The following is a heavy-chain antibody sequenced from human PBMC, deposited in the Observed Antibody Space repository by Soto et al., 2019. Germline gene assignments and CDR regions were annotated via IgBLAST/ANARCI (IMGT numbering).Heavy chain of an antibody. CDR1: GYSLSRYW. J-gene: IGHJ4*02. V-gene: IGHV5-51*01. Sequence: VESVKISCNGSGYSLSRYWIAWVRQTPGKGLEWMGLIYPGDSDTRYSPSFQGQVTISADKSITTAYLQWSSLKASDTAIYYCARDTFSGDSSGPHYWGQGTLVTVSS. CDR3: ARDTFSGDSSGPHY. D-gene: IGHD3-22*01. CDR2: IYPGDSDT.